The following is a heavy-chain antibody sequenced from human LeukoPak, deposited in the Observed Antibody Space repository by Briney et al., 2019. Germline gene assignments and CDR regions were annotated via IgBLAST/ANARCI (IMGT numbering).Heavy chain of an antibody. CDR1: GFTFRSYA. Sequence: GGSLRLSCAASGFTFRSYAMSWVRQAPGKGLEWVSTISGSGGSTYYAGSVKGRFTISRDNSKNTLSLQMNSLRAEDTAVYYCAKGVTGSYPIMDYWGQGTLVTVSS. V-gene: IGHV3-23*01. CDR3: AKGVTGSYPIMDY. CDR2: ISGSGGST. J-gene: IGHJ4*02. D-gene: IGHD1-26*01.